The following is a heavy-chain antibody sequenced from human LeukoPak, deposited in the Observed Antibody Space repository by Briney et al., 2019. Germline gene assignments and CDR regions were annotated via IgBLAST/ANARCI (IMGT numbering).Heavy chain of an antibody. Sequence: SETLSLTCTVSGVSISRYYRSWIRQPAGKGREWIGRIYTSGSTNYNPSLKSQVTMSVDTSKNQFSLKLSSVTAADTAVYYCARSPGLAFPDIVLMPSTMPPNWFDPWGQGTLVTVSS. CDR1: GVSISRYY. D-gene: IGHD2-8*01. CDR2: IYTSGST. J-gene: IGHJ5*02. CDR3: ARSPGLAFPDIVLMPSTMPPNWFDP. V-gene: IGHV4-4*07.